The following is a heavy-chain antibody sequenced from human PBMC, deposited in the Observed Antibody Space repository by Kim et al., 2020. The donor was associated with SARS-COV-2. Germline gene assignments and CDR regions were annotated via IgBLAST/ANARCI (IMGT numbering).Heavy chain of an antibody. V-gene: IGHV3-48*02. Sequence: GGSLRLSCAASGFTFSSYSMNWVRQAPGKGLEWVSYISSSSTIYYADSVKGRFTISRDNAKNSLYLQMNSLRDEDTAVYYCARDRAMRRVYGSGLYYYGMDVWGQGTTVTVSS. D-gene: IGHD3-10*01. J-gene: IGHJ6*02. CDR3: ARDRAMRRVYGSGLYYYGMDV. CDR1: GFTFSSYS. CDR2: ISSSSTI.